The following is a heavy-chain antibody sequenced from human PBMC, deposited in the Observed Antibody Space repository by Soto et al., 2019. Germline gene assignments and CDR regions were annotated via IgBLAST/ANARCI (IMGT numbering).Heavy chain of an antibody. V-gene: IGHV3-49*04. J-gene: IGHJ4*02. CDR1: GFTFGNYA. CDR3: TRYYYESSAYYVY. D-gene: IGHD3-22*01. CDR2: IRSEAYGGTT. Sequence: PGGSLRLSCTGSGFTFGNYALSWVRQAPGKGPEWVGLIRSEAYGGTTDYAASVKGRFIISRDDSKSIAYLEINSLQTDDTAVYYCTRYYYESSAYYVYWGQGTLVTVSS.